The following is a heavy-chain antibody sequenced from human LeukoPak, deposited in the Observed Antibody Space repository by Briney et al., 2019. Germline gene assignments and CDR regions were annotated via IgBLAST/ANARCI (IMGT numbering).Heavy chain of an antibody. CDR1: GYTFTGYY. D-gene: IGHD6-19*01. CDR2: INPNSGST. Sequence: ASVKVSCKASGYTFTGYYMHWVRQAPGQGLEWMGWINPNSGSTNYAQKFQGWVTMTRDTSSSTAYMELSRLRSDDTAVYYCAREDGPSSGWYFGFRWFDPWGQETLVTVSS. CDR3: AREDGPSSGWYFGFRWFDP. V-gene: IGHV1-2*04. J-gene: IGHJ5*02.